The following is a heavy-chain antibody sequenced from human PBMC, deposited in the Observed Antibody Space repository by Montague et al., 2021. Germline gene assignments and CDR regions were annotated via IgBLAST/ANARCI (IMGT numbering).Heavy chain of an antibody. Sequence: TLSLTCSVSGGSISSGGFYWSWIRQHPGKGPEWIGSIYDSGSTNYNPSLKSRLTPSRDTSKNQVSLRLTSVTAAETAAYYCARSGGYCSGGRCDTFDYWGQGTLVTVSS. CDR1: GGSISSGGFY. V-gene: IGHV4-31*03. D-gene: IGHD2-15*01. CDR3: ARSGGYCSGGRCDTFDY. J-gene: IGHJ4*02. CDR2: IYDSGST.